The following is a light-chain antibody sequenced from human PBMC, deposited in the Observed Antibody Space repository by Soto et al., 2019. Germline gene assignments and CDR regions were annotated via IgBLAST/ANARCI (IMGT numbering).Light chain of an antibody. V-gene: IGLV2-14*03. CDR2: DVT. J-gene: IGLJ2*01. Sequence: QSALTQPASVSGSPGQSITISCGGTINDVGGYDYVSWYQHHPGKAPKLIIYDVTYRPSGVSDRFSGSKSGNTASLTISGLQAEDDADYYCSAYTSGSTVIFGGGTKVTVL. CDR3: SAYTSGSTVI. CDR1: INDVGGYDY.